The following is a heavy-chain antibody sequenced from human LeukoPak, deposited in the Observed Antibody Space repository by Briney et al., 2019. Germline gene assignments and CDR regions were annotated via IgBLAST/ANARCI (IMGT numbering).Heavy chain of an antibody. CDR3: ARAPNVLRYFDWLSYFDY. D-gene: IGHD3-9*01. V-gene: IGHV3-21*01. CDR2: ISSSSSYI. J-gene: IGHJ4*02. CDR1: GFTFSSYS. Sequence: GGSLRLSCAASGFTFSSYSMNWVRQAPAKGLEWVSSISSSSSYIYYADSVKGRFTISRQNAQNSLYLQMNSLRAEDTAVYYCARAPNVLRYFDWLSYFDYWGQGTLVSVSS.